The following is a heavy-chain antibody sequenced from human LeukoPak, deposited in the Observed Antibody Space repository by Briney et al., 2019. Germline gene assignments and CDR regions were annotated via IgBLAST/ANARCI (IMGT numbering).Heavy chain of an antibody. V-gene: IGHV4-61*02. CDR2: IYTSGST. CDR1: GGSISSGSYY. J-gene: IGHJ4*02. D-gene: IGHD6-13*01. Sequence: PSETLSLTCTVSGGSISSGSYYWSWIRQPAGKGLEWIGRIYTSGSTNYNPSLKSRVTISVDTSKNQFSLKLSSVTAADTAVYYCARAPAAAGRFDYWGQGTLVTVSS. CDR3: ARAPAAAGRFDY.